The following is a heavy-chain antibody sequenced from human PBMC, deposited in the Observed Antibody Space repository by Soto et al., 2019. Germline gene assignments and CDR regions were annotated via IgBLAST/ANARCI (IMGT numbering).Heavy chain of an antibody. J-gene: IGHJ4*02. CDR3: ARDKSLTTDFDH. D-gene: IGHD3-22*01. V-gene: IGHV4-30-4*01. Sequence: QVQLQESGPGLVKPSQTLSLTCSVSGASISSGDSYWTWIRQPPGKGLEWIGYIHYSGTTYYNPSLKSRVTISVDTSKNQFSLKLSSVTAADTAVYFCARDKSLTTDFDHWGQGTLVTVSS. CDR2: IHYSGTT. CDR1: GASISSGDSY.